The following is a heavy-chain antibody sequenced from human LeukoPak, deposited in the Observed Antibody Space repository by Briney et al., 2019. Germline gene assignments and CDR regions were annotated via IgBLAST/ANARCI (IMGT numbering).Heavy chain of an antibody. CDR2: IIPIFGTA. CDR3: ARNGGYVGGYYYGMDV. Sequence: GASVKVSCKASGYTFTSYGISWMRQAPGQGLEWMGGIIPIFGTANYAQKFQGRVTITADESTSTAYMELSSLRSEDTAVYYCARNGGYVGGYYYGMDVWGQGTTVTVSS. J-gene: IGHJ6*02. V-gene: IGHV1-69*13. CDR1: GYTFTSYG. D-gene: IGHD5-12*01.